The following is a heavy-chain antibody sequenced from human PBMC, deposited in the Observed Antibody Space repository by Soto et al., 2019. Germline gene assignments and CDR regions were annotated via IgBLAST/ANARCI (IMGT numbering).Heavy chain of an antibody. Sequence: QPQLVQSGAEVKKPGASVTVSCKASGYTFTSYGISWVRQAPGQGHEWMGWVSAYNGDTNYAQNFQGRVTMTTDTSTSTAYMDLRSLRSDDTATYYCARDRGYCANGVCFRYDYWGQGTLVTVSS. CDR2: VSAYNGDT. J-gene: IGHJ4*02. D-gene: IGHD2-8*01. CDR3: ARDRGYCANGVCFRYDY. V-gene: IGHV1-18*01. CDR1: GYTFTSYG.